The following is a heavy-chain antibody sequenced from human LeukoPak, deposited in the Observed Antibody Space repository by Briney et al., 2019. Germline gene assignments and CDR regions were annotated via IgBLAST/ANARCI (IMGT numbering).Heavy chain of an antibody. V-gene: IGHV4-59*01. CDR3: ARGFPGDYYDSSGYLDY. J-gene: IGHJ4*02. CDR1: GGSTSSYY. D-gene: IGHD3-22*01. CDR2: IYYSGST. Sequence: SETLSLTCTVSGGSTSSYYWSWIRQPPGKGLEWIGYIYYSGSTNYNPSLKSRVTISVDTSKNQFSLKLSSVTAADTAVYYCARGFPGDYYDSSGYLDYWGQGTLVTVSS.